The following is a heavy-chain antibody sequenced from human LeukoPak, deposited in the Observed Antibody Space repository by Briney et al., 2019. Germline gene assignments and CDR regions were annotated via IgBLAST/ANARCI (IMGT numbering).Heavy chain of an antibody. J-gene: IGHJ5*02. CDR1: GGSISNRSYY. CDR3: ARRPPVPAATHNWFDP. D-gene: IGHD2-2*01. V-gene: IGHV4-39*01. CDR2: IYYSGST. Sequence: TSETLSLTCTISGGSISNRSYYWGWIRQPPGKGLEWIGSIYYSGSTYYNPSLKSRVTISVDTSKNQFSLKLSSVTAADTAVYYCARRPPVPAATHNWFDPWGQGTLVTVSS.